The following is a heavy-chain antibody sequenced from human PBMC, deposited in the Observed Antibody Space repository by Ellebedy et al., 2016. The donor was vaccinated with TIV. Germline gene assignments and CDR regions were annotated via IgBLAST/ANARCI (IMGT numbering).Heavy chain of an antibody. Sequence: SETLSLTCAVYGGSFSGYYWTWIRQPPGKGLEWIGEINHSGSTNYHSSLKSRVTISVDTSKNQFSLNLSSVTAADTAVYYCARRRGYGRTPDMYYHHYGMDVWGQGTTVSVSS. D-gene: IGHD5-18*01. CDR2: INHSGST. CDR1: GGSFSGYY. J-gene: IGHJ6*02. V-gene: IGHV4-34*01. CDR3: ARRRGYGRTPDMYYHHYGMDV.